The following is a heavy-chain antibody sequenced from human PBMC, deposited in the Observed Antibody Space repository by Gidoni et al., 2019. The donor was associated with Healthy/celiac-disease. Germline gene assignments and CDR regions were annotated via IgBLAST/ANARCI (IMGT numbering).Heavy chain of an antibody. CDR3: ATTSTTVTTFGDWFDP. D-gene: IGHD3-16*01. J-gene: IGHJ5*02. V-gene: IGHV1-24*01. CDR2: FDPEDGET. Sequence: QVQLVQSGAEVQKPGASVKVSCKVSGYTLTELSMHWVRQAPGKGLEWMGGFDPEDGETIYAQKFQGRVTMNEDTSTDTAFMELSSLRSEDPAVYYCATTSTTVTTFGDWFDPWGQGTLVTVSS. CDR1: GYTLTELS.